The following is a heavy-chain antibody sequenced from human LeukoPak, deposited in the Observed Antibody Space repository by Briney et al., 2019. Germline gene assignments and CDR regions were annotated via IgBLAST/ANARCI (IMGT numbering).Heavy chain of an antibody. V-gene: IGHV4-59*08. D-gene: IGHD3-10*01. CDR2: VYDSGST. CDR3: ARRGGRGSSYWFDP. Sequence: SETLSLTCTVSGGSISSCYWTWIRQPPGKGLEWIGYVYDSGSTNYNPSLQSRVTISVDTSKSQFSLKLTSVTAADKAVYYCARRGGRGSSYWFDPWGQGTLVTVSS. CDR1: GGSISSCY. J-gene: IGHJ5*02.